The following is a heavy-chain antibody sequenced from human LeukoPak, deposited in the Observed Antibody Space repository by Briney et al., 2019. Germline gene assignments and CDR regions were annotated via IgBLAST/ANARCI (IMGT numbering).Heavy chain of an antibody. CDR2: IYHSGST. V-gene: IGHV4-4*02. CDR1: GGSISSSNW. D-gene: IGHD5-12*01. CDR3: ARVENSGYDYTGVDY. Sequence: SETLSLTCAVSGGSISSSNWWSWVRQPPGKGLEWIGEIYHSGSTYYNPSLKSRVTISVDTSKNQFSLKLSSVTAADTAVYYCARVENSGYDYTGVDYWGQGTLVTVSS. J-gene: IGHJ4*02.